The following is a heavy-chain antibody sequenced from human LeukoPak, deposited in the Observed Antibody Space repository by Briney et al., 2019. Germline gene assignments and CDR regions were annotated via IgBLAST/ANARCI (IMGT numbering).Heavy chain of an antibody. D-gene: IGHD2-2*01. CDR3: ARRYCSSTSCHYFDY. CDR2: INAGNGNT. Sequence: ASVTVSCKASGYTFTSYAMHWVRQAPGQRLEWMGWINAGNGNTKYSQKFQGRVTITRDTSASTAYMELSSLRSEDTAVYYCARRYCSSTSCHYFDYWGQGTLVTVSS. J-gene: IGHJ4*02. V-gene: IGHV1-3*01. CDR1: GYTFTSYA.